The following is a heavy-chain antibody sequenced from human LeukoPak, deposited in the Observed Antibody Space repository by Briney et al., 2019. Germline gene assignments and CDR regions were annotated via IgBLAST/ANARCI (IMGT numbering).Heavy chain of an antibody. CDR1: GFTFSSYS. J-gene: IGHJ4*02. V-gene: IGHV3-21*06. CDR3: ARGGYSYVYGYFDD. D-gene: IGHD5-18*01. Sequence: GGSLRLSCAASGFTFSSYSMNWVRQAPGKGLEWVSSISSSSSFLYYAGSVKGRFTISRDNAKNSLYLQVNSLRAEDTAVYYCARGGYSYVYGYFDDWGQGTLVAVSS. CDR2: ISSSSSFL.